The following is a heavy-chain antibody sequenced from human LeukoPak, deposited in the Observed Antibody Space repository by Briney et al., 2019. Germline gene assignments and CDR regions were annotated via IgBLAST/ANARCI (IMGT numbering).Heavy chain of an antibody. CDR3: ARETCGSTSCYSAPENWFDP. D-gene: IGHD2-2*01. J-gene: IGHJ5*02. CDR2: IIPIFGTA. V-gene: IGHV1-69*13. CDR1: GGTFSSYA. Sequence: GASVKVSCKASGGTFSSYAISWVRQAPGQGLEWMGGIIPIFGTANYAQKFQGRVTITADESTSTAYMELSSLRSEDTAVYYCARETCGSTSCYSAPENWFDPWGQGTLVTVSS.